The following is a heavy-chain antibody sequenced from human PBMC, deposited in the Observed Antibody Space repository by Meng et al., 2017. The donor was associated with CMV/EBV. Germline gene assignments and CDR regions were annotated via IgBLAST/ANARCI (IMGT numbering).Heavy chain of an antibody. J-gene: IGHJ5*02. CDR3: ARLGGVPAAGVIYRGHWFDP. V-gene: IGHV5-51*01. CDR2: IYPGDSDT. Sequence: GGSLRLSCKGSGSSLTSYWIGWVRQMPGKGLEWMGIIYPGDSDTRYSPSFQGQVTISADKSISTAYLQWSSLKASDTAMYYCARLGGVPAAGVIYRGHWFDPWGQGTLVTVSS. D-gene: IGHD2-2*01. CDR1: GSSLTSYW.